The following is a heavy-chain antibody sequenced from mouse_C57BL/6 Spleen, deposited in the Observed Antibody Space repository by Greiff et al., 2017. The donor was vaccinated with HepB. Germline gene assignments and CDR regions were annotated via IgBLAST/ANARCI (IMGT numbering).Heavy chain of an antibody. V-gene: IGHV3-6*01. CDR1: GYSITSGYY. CDR3: ARDYDGNFDY. Sequence: VQLQQSGPGLVKPSQSLSLTCSVTGYSITSGYYWNWIRQFPGNKLEWMGYISYDGSNNYNPSLKNRISITRDTSKNQFFLKLNSVTTEDTATYYCARDYDGNFDYWGQGTTLTVSS. J-gene: IGHJ2*01. D-gene: IGHD2-12*01. CDR2: ISYDGSN.